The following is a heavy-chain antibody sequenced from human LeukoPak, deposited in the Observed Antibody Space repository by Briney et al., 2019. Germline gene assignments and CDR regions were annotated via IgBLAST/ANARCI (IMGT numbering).Heavy chain of an antibody. J-gene: IGHJ4*02. V-gene: IGHV3-30-3*01. CDR1: GFTFSSYA. Sequence: PGGSLRLSCAASGFTFSSYAMHWVRQAPGKGLEWVAVISYDGSNKYYADSVKGRFTISRDNSKNTLYLQMNSLRAEDTAVYYCARDKVFGVVIVYYFDYWGQGTLSPSPQ. CDR2: ISYDGSNK. D-gene: IGHD3-3*01. CDR3: ARDKVFGVVIVYYFDY.